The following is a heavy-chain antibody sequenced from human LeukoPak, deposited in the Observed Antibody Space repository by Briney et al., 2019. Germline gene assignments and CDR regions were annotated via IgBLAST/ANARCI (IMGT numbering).Heavy chain of an antibody. CDR1: GYTFTSYA. CDR3: ARSMAGRYDGFDI. Sequence: ASVKVSCKASGYTFTSYAMHWVRQAPGQRLEWMGWINAGNGNTKYSQKFQGRVTITRDTSASTAYMELSSLRSEDTAVYYCARSMAGRYDGFDIWGQGTMVTVSS. J-gene: IGHJ3*02. D-gene: IGHD2/OR15-2a*01. V-gene: IGHV1-3*01. CDR2: INAGNGNT.